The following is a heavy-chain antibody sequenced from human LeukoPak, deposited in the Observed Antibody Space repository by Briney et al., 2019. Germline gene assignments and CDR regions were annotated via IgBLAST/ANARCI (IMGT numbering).Heavy chain of an antibody. D-gene: IGHD6-6*01. V-gene: IGHV1-18*01. CDR3: ARVPPTQYSSSSHPNWFDP. CDR2: ISAYNGNT. Sequence: ASVKVSCEASGYTFTSFGISWVRQAPGQGLEWMGWISAYNGNTNYAQKLQGRVTMTTDTSTSTAYMKLRSLRSDDTAVYYCARVPPTQYSSSSHPNWFDPWGQGTLVTVSS. J-gene: IGHJ5*02. CDR1: GYTFTSFG.